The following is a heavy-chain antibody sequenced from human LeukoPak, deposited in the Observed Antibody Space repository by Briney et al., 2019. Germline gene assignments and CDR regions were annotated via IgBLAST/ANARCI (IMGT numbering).Heavy chain of an antibody. J-gene: IGHJ5*02. CDR2: IYYSGST. CDR3: ARASYHDFWSGYYVWFDP. CDR1: GGSITSGNYY. D-gene: IGHD3-3*01. Sequence: SETLSLTCTVSGGSITSGNYYWSWIRQHPGKGLEWIGYIYYSGSTYYNPSLKSRVTISVDTSKNQFSLKLSSVTAADTAVYYCARASYHDFWSGYYVWFDPWGQGTLVTVSS. V-gene: IGHV4-31*03.